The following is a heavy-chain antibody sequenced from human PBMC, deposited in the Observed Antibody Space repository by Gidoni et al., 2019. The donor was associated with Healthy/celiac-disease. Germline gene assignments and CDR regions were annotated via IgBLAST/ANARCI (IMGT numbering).Heavy chain of an antibody. CDR1: GFTFSSYA. D-gene: IGHD2-15*01. V-gene: IGHV3-23*01. J-gene: IGHJ6*02. CDR2: ISGSGGST. CDR3: AKGYCSGGSCYPNYYYYGMDV. Sequence: EVQLLESGGGLVQPGGSLRLSCAASGFTFSSYAMSCVRQAPGKGLEWVSAISGSGGSTYYADSVKGRFTISRDNSKNTLYLQMNSLRAEDTAVYYCAKGYCSGGSCYPNYYYYGMDVWGQGTTVTVSS.